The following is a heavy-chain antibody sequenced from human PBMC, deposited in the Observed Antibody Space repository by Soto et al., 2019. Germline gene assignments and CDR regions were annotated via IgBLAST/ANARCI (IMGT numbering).Heavy chain of an antibody. D-gene: IGHD6-19*01. J-gene: IGHJ6*02. CDR3: ASSSSGDNYYYYGMDV. CDR2: IYYSGST. V-gene: IGHV4-59*01. CDR1: GGSISSYY. Sequence: SETLSLTCTVSGGSISSYYWSWIRQPPGKGLEWIGYIYYSGSTNYNPSLKSRVTISVDTSKNQFSLKLSSVTAADTAVYYCASSSSGDNYYYYGMDVWGQGTTVTVSS.